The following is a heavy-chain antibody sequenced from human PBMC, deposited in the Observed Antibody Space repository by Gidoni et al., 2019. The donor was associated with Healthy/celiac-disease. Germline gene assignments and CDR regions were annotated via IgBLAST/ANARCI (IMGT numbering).Heavy chain of an antibody. V-gene: IGHV4-34*01. CDR1: GGSFSGYY. J-gene: IGHJ6*02. CDR2: INHSGST. Sequence: QVQLQQWGAGLLKPSETLSLPCAVYGGSFSGYYRSWIRQPPGKGLEWIGEINHSGSTNYNPSLKSRVTISVDTSKNQFSLKLSSVTAADTAVYYCARTGYSPSPPYGMDVWGQGTTVTVSS. CDR3: ARTGYSPSPPYGMDV. D-gene: IGHD6-13*01.